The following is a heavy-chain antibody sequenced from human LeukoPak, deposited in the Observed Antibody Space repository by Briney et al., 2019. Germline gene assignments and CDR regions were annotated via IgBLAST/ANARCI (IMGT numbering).Heavy chain of an antibody. V-gene: IGHV3-23*01. CDR2: ITGSGTT. CDR3: ARRGMLLAFDI. D-gene: IGHD3-16*01. J-gene: IGHJ3*02. CDR1: GFIFNMYS. Sequence: PGGSLRLSCAASGFIFNMYSMTWVRQAPGKGLEWVSTITGSGTTYYADSLRGRFTISRDNPKNMLYLQIISLRAEDTAVYYCARRGMLLAFDIWGQGTMVTVSS.